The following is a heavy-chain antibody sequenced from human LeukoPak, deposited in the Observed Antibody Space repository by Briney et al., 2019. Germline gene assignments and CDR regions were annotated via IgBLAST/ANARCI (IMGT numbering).Heavy chain of an antibody. Sequence: GGSLRLSCAASGFTFSSYWMSWVRQAPGKGLERVANIKQDGSEKYYVASVKGRFTISRDNAKNSLYVQMNSLRAENTAVYYCARGYWYFDLWGGGALVTVSS. V-gene: IGHV3-7*01. CDR1: GFTFSSYW. CDR2: IKQDGSEK. CDR3: ARGYWYFDL. J-gene: IGHJ2*01.